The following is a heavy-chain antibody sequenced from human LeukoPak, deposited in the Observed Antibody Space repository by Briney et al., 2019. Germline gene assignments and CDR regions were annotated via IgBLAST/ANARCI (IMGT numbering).Heavy chain of an antibody. CDR3: TTGSTSDYGSGSYTTIDY. D-gene: IGHD3-10*01. V-gene: IGHV3-15*01. CDR1: GFTFRNAW. Sequence: GVSLRLSCAASGFTFRNAWMSWVRQAPGKGLEWVGRIKSKNNGGTTDYAAPVTGRFTISRDDSRHTLYLQMNSLKPEDTGVYYCTTGSTSDYGSGSYTTIDYWGQGTLVTVSS. CDR2: IKSKNNGGTT. J-gene: IGHJ4*02.